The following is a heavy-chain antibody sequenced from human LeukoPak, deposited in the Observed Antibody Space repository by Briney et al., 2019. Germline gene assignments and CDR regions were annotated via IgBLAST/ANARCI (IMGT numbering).Heavy chain of an antibody. CDR1: GGSISSSSYY. Sequence: SETLSLTCTVSGGSISSSSYYWGWIRQPPGKGLEWIGSIYYSGSTYYNPSLKSRVTISVDTSKNQFSLKLSSVTAADTAVYYCARRRNDSSGYYYVEGAFDIWGQGTMVTVSS. CDR3: ARRRNDSSGYYYVEGAFDI. D-gene: IGHD3-22*01. V-gene: IGHV4-39*01. CDR2: IYYSGST. J-gene: IGHJ3*02.